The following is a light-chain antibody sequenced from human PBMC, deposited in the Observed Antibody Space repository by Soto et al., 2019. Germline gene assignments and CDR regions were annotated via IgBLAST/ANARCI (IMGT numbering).Light chain of an antibody. Sequence: EIVLTQSPGTLSLSPGERATLSCGASQTINSNYLAWYQQKVGQAPRLLIHTASIRATGIPDRFSGSGSGTDFTLTISRLEPEDFAVYYYQLYGRTPFTFGPGTKVDSK. J-gene: IGKJ3*01. V-gene: IGKV3-20*01. CDR2: TAS. CDR3: QLYGRTPFT. CDR1: QTINSNY.